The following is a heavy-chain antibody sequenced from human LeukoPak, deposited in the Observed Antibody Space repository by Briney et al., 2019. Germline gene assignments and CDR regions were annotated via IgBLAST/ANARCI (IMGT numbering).Heavy chain of an antibody. CDR2: IRSDGST. D-gene: IGHD3-10*01. V-gene: IGHV3-74*01. J-gene: IGHJ3*02. Sequence: GGSLRLSCAASGLTFSSYWMHWVRQAPGKGLVWVSRIRSDGSTTYADSVKGRFTISRDNAKNTLYLQMNSLRAEDTAVYYCARAGDYGSGSCAFDMWGQGTMVTVSS. CDR1: GLTFSSYW. CDR3: ARAGDYGSGSCAFDM.